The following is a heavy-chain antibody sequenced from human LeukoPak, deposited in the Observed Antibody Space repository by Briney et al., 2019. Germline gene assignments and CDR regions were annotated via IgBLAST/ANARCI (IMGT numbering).Heavy chain of an antibody. CDR1: GYTFSCYY. CDR2: INPDSGGT. CDR3: ARYYYDSRLFDP. D-gene: IGHD3-22*01. Sequence: ASVKVSCKASGYTFSCYYMHWVRQAPGQRLEWMGRINPDSGGTNYAQKFQGRVIMTRDTSASTAYMELSSLRSEDTAVYYCARYYYDSRLFDPWGQGTLVTVSS. V-gene: IGHV1-2*06. J-gene: IGHJ5*02.